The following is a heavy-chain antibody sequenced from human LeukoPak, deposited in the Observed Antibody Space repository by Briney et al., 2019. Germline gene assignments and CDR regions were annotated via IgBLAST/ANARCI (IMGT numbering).Heavy chain of an antibody. CDR3: ASYSSGALPFDY. CDR2: IYYSGST. CDR1: GGSISSSSYY. V-gene: IGHV4-39*01. D-gene: IGHD6-19*01. J-gene: IGHJ4*02. Sequence: NTSETLSLTCSVSGGSISSSSYYWGWIRQPPGKGLEWIGSIYYSGSTYYNPSLKSRVTISVDTSKNQFSLKLSSVTAADTAVYYCASYSSGALPFDYWGQGTLVTVSS.